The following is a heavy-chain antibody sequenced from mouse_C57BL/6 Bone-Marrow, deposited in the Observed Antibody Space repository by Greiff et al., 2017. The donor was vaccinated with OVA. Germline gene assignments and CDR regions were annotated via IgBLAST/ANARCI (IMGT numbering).Heavy chain of an antibody. J-gene: IGHJ3*01. CDR3: ARYMDYGSPWFAY. CDR2: IRNKANGYTT. CDR1: GFTFTDYY. D-gene: IGHD1-1*01. V-gene: IGHV7-3*01. Sequence: DVMLVESGGGLVQPGGSLSLSCAASGFTFTDYYMSWVRQPPGKALEWLGFIRNKANGYTTEYSASVKGRFTISRDNSQSILYLQMNALRAEDSATYYCARYMDYGSPWFAYWGQGTLVTVSA.